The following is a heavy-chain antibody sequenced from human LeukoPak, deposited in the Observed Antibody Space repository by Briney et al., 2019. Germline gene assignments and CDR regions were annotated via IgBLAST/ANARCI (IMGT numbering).Heavy chain of an antibody. Sequence: GGSLRLSCAASGFTFSSYAMHWVRQAPGKGLEWVGRIRNKANSYTTEYAASVKGRFTISRDDSKNSLYLQMNSLKSDDTAVYYCARGGEASGYSPGGYWGQGALVTVSS. D-gene: IGHD5-12*01. J-gene: IGHJ4*02. CDR2: IRNKANSYTT. V-gene: IGHV3-72*01. CDR1: GFTFSSYA. CDR3: ARGGEASGYSPGGY.